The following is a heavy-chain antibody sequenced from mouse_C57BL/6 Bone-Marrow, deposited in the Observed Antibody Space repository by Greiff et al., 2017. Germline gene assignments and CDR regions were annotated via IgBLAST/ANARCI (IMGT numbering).Heavy chain of an antibody. CDR2: ISDGGSYT. CDR3: AGGYLYAMDY. D-gene: IGHD2-2*01. V-gene: IGHV5-4*03. CDR1: GFTFSSYA. Sequence: EVMLVESGGGLVKPGGSLKLSCAASGFTFSSYAMSWVRQTPEKRLEWVATISDGGSYTYYPDNVKGRFTISRDNDKNNLYLQMSHLKSEDTAMYYCAGGYLYAMDYWGQGTSVTVSS. J-gene: IGHJ4*01.